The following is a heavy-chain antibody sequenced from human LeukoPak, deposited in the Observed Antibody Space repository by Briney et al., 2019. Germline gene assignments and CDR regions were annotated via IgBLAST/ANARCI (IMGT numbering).Heavy chain of an antibody. Sequence: KSGGSLRLSCAASGFTFSSYAMSWVRQAPGKGLEWVSAISGSGGSTYYADSVKGRFTISRDNSKNTLYLQMNSLRAEDTAVYYCVGTRGSWYRFDSWGQGTLVTVSS. CDR1: GFTFSSYA. V-gene: IGHV3-23*01. D-gene: IGHD6-13*01. J-gene: IGHJ4*02. CDR2: ISGSGGST. CDR3: VGTRGSWYRFDS.